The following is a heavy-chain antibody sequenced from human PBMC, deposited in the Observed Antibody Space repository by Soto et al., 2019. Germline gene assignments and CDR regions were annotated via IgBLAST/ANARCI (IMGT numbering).Heavy chain of an antibody. D-gene: IGHD3-16*01. CDR1: GFTFRSYT. CDR3: ESGALCVGPYVGDFYHFRLDL. CDR2: VSYDGGNK. J-gene: IGHJ6*02. V-gene: IGHV3-30-3*01. Sequence: PGGSLRLSCAASGFTFRSYTMHWVRQALGKGLEWVAVVSYDGGNKYYADSLKGRLTISRDNSRNSLYLQINDLRPEDTALYYCESGALCVGPYVGDFYHFRLDLWGQGPKVTVSS.